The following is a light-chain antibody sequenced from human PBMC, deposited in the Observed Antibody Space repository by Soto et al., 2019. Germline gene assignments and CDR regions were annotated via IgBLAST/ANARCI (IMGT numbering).Light chain of an antibody. CDR3: QQYNSYPWT. Sequence: EIVLTQSPATLSLSPGERATLSCRASQSVSKYLAWYQQKPGQAPRLLIYDASNRATGIPARFSGSGSGTDFALTISILEPEDFAIYYCQQYNSYPWTFGQGTKVDIK. V-gene: IGKV3-11*01. J-gene: IGKJ1*01. CDR1: QSVSKY. CDR2: DAS.